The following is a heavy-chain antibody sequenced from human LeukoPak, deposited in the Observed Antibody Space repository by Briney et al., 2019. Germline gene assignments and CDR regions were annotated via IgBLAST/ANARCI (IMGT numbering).Heavy chain of an antibody. V-gene: IGHV4-30-2*01. Sequence: SETLSLTCTVSGGSISSGGYYWSWIRQPPGKGLEWIGYIYHSGSTYYNPSLKSRVTISVDRSKNQFSLKLSSVTAADTAVYYCAVDYGDGDYWGQGTLVTVSS. CDR3: AVDYGDGDY. CDR2: IYHSGST. J-gene: IGHJ4*02. CDR1: GGSISSGGYY. D-gene: IGHD4-17*01.